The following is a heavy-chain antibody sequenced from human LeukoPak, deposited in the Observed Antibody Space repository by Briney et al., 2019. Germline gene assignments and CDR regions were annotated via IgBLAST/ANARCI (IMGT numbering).Heavy chain of an antibody. D-gene: IGHD2-8*01. CDR3: AKDLYPAYYYGMDV. Sequence: GGSLRLSCAASGFTFSSYGMSWVRRAPGKGLEWVSCISGGPGTTYYAGSVKGRFAISRDNSKNTLYLQMNSLRAEDTAVFYCAKDLYPAYYYGMDVWGQGTTVTVSS. V-gene: IGHV3-23*01. CDR2: ISGGPGTT. J-gene: IGHJ6*02. CDR1: GFTFSSYG.